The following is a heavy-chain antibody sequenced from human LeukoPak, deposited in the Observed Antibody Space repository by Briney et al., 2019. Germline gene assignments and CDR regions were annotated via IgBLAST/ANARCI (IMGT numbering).Heavy chain of an antibody. CDR1: GGSISSYY. D-gene: IGHD3-22*01. V-gene: IGHV4-59*08. Sequence: PSETLSLTCTVSGGSISSYYWSWIRQPPGKGLEWIGYIYYSGSTYYNPSLKSRVTISVDTSKNQFSLKLSSVSAADTAVYYCASRYYYDSSGYPDYWGQGTLVTVSS. J-gene: IGHJ4*02. CDR2: IYYSGST. CDR3: ASRYYYDSSGYPDY.